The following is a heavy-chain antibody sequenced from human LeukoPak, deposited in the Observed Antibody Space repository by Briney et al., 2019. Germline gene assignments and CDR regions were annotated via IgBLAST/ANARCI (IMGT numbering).Heavy chain of an antibody. Sequence: GGSVRLSCAASGFTFSSYWMHWVRQAPGKGLVWVSRINSDGTSTGYADSVKGRFTISRDNAKNTLYLQMNSLRAEDTAVYYCASGLAYNYAYTMGYWGQGTLVTVSS. J-gene: IGHJ4*02. V-gene: IGHV3-74*01. D-gene: IGHD5-18*01. CDR2: INSDGTST. CDR3: ASGLAYNYAYTMGY. CDR1: GFTFSSYW.